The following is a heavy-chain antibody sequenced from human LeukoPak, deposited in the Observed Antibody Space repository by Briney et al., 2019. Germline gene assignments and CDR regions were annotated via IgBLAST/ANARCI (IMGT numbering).Heavy chain of an antibody. D-gene: IGHD3-22*01. V-gene: IGHV3-48*02. J-gene: IGHJ4*02. CDR3: ARLCRNYYDSSSLDY. CDR2: ISSSSSTI. Sequence: GGSLRLSCAASGFSFSSYSMNWVRQAPGKGLEWVSYISSSSSTIYYADSVKGRFTISRDNAKNSLYLQLNSLRDEDTAVYYCARLCRNYYDSSSLDYWGQGTLVTVFS. CDR1: GFSFSSYS.